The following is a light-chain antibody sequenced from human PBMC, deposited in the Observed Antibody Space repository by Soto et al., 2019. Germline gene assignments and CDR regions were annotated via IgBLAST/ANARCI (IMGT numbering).Light chain of an antibody. Sequence: QSVLTQPASVSGSPGQSIIISCTGTSSDVGDYNYVSWYQQHPGKAPKLIIFEVRNRPSGVSNRFSGSKSGNTASLTISGLQAEDEADYYCTSYTTSTTLYVFGTGTKVTVL. V-gene: IGLV2-14*01. CDR2: EVR. CDR1: SSDVGDYNY. J-gene: IGLJ1*01. CDR3: TSYTTSTTLYV.